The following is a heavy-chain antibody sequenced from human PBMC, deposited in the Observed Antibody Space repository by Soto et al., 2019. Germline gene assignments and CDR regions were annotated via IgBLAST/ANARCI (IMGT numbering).Heavy chain of an antibody. CDR2: IWYDGSNK. D-gene: IGHD1-26*01. Sequence: GGSLRLSCAASGFTFSSYGMHWVRQAPGKGLEWVAVIWYDGSNKYYADSVKGRFTISRDNSKNTLYLQMNSLRAEDTAVYYCARDGPWGGSYSAELVHYFDYWGQGTLVTVSS. V-gene: IGHV3-33*01. CDR1: GFTFSSYG. CDR3: ARDGPWGGSYSAELVHYFDY. J-gene: IGHJ4*02.